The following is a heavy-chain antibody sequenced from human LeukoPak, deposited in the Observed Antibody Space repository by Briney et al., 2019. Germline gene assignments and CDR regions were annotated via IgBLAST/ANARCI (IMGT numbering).Heavy chain of an antibody. Sequence: PGGSLRLSCAASGFTFNTYAMNWVRQAPGKGLEWVSVISGGGTSTYYADSVKGRFTISRDNSKNTLYLQMNSLRAEDTAVYYCAKGGATGTTFNWFDPWGQGTLVTVSS. V-gene: IGHV3-23*01. CDR2: ISGGGTST. CDR1: GFTFNTYA. J-gene: IGHJ5*02. CDR3: AKGGATGTTFNWFDP. D-gene: IGHD1-1*01.